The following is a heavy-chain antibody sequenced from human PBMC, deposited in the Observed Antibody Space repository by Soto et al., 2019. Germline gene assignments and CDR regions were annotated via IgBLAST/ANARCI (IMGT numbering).Heavy chain of an antibody. Sequence: PSETLSLTCTVSGGSMSSYYWNWIRQSPGTGLQWIWYIYYSASTSYNPSLKSRVTISVVTSNNQFSLKLGSVTAADTAVYYCARAWGGFSFYGMHXWGRGTTVTVS. J-gene: IGHJ6*02. V-gene: IGHV4-59*01. CDR2: IYYSAST. CDR1: GGSMSSYY. D-gene: IGHD5-12*01. CDR3: ARAWGGFSFYGMHX.